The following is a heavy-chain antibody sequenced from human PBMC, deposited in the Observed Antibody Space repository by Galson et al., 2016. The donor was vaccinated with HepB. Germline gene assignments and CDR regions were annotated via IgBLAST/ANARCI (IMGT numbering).Heavy chain of an antibody. CDR3: ARGFGGGGLGY. V-gene: IGHV4-39*07. Sequence: ETLSLTCIVSGGSISSSTYYWGWIRQPPGKGLDWIGSIYYSGTTYYNPSLTSRVTISVDKSKNQVSLKLSSVIAADTAVYYCARGFGGGGLGYWGQGALVTVSS. J-gene: IGHJ4*02. CDR2: IYYSGTT. D-gene: IGHD3-16*01. CDR1: GGSISSSTYY.